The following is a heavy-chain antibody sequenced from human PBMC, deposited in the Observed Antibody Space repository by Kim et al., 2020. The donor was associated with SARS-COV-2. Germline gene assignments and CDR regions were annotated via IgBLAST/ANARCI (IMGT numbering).Heavy chain of an antibody. Sequence: GGSLRLSCAASGFTFSNYWMSWVRQAPGKGLEYVANLDQDGSDKYYVASVKGRFTISRDNAKNSLYLQMNSLGAEDTAVYYCARDHGAGTYNHRTFDYWGQGTLVTVSS. CDR3: ARDHGAGTYNHRTFDY. CDR1: GFTFSNYW. J-gene: IGHJ4*02. D-gene: IGHD3-10*01. V-gene: IGHV3-7*01. CDR2: LDQDGSDK.